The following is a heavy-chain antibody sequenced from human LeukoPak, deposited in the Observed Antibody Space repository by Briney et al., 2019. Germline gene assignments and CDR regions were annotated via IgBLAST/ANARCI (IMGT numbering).Heavy chain of an antibody. J-gene: IGHJ5*02. V-gene: IGHV4-59*08. CDR2: IYYSGST. CDR1: GGSISSYY. Sequence: SETLSLTCTVSGGSISSYYWSWIRQPPGKGLEWIGYIYYSGSTNYNPSLKSRVTISVDTSKNQFSLKLSSVTAADTAVYYCAGSPYNSSWYWFDPWGQGTPVTVSS. CDR3: AGSPYNSSWYWFDP. D-gene: IGHD6-13*01.